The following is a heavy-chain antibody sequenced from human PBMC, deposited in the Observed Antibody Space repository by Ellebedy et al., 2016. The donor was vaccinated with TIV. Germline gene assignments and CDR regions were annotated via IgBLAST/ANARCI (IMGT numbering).Heavy chain of an antibody. V-gene: IGHV4-39*07. CDR1: ADSISGSNCY. D-gene: IGHD4-11*01. Sequence: MPSETLSLTCTVSADSISGSNCYWGWIRQPPGKGLERIGNIYYSGVTYYNPSLKSRVTISVDTSKNQFSLRLSSVTAADTAVYYCARVETVDTLHYDSWGQGTLVTVSS. CDR3: ARVETVDTLHYDS. J-gene: IGHJ4*02. CDR2: IYYSGVT.